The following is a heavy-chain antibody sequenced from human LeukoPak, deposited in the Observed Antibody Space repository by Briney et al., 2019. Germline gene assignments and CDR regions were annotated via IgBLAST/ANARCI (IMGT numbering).Heavy chain of an antibody. CDR1: GGSISSSSYY. J-gene: IGHJ4*02. V-gene: IGHV4-39*07. Sequence: SETLSLTCTVSGGSISSSSYYWGWIRQPPGKGLEWIGSVSYSGSINYNPSLKSRVTISADTSRNQFSLKLSSVTAADTAVYYCARVKLVRGPFFDYWGQGTLVTVSS. D-gene: IGHD6-6*01. CDR2: VSYSGSI. CDR3: ARVKLVRGPFFDY.